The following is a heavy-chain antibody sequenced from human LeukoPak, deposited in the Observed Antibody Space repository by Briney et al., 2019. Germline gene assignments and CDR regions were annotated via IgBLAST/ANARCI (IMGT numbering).Heavy chain of an antibody. CDR1: GGSISSYY. D-gene: IGHD3-10*01. CDR3: ATDGMVRGPDAWFDP. CDR2: IYYSGST. Sequence: SETLSLTCTVSGGSISSYYWSWIRQPPGKGLEWIGYIYYSGSTNYNPSLKSRVTISVDTSKNQFSLKLSPVTAADTAVYYCATDGMVRGPDAWFDPWGQGTLVTVSS. V-gene: IGHV4-59*12. J-gene: IGHJ5*02.